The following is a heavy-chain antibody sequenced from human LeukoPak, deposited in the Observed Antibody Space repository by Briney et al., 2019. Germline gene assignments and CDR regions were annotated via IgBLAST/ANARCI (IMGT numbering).Heavy chain of an antibody. D-gene: IGHD2-2*01. V-gene: IGHV4-34*01. Sequence: SETLSLTCAVYGGSFSGYYWSWIRQPPGKGLEWIGEINHSGSTNYNPSLKSRVTISVDTSKNQFSLKLSSVTAADTAVYYCASTDHLVVPAAPPGYWGQGTLVTVSS. CDR2: INHSGST. J-gene: IGHJ4*02. CDR1: GGSFSGYY. CDR3: ASTDHLVVPAAPPGY.